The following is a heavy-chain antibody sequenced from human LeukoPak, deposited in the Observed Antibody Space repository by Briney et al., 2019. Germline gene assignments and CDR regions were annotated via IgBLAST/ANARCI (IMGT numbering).Heavy chain of an antibody. D-gene: IGHD3-22*01. J-gene: IGHJ4*02. CDR2: IKSKTDGGTT. V-gene: IGHV3-15*07. CDR3: SATYYYDSSEGY. CDR1: GFTCSKAW. Sequence: GGSLRLSCAASGFTCSKAWMNWVRQAPGKGLEWVGRIKSKTDGGTTDYAAPVKGRFTISRDDSKNTLYLQMNSLKTEDTAVYYCSATYYYDSSEGYWGQGTLVTVSS.